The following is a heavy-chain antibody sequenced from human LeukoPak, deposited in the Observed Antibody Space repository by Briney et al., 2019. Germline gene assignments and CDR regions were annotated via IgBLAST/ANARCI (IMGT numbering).Heavy chain of an antibody. V-gene: IGHV4-4*09. CDR2: IYTSGST. J-gene: IGHJ3*02. D-gene: IGHD1-26*01. Sequence: KSSETLSLTCTVSGGTISSYYWSWMRQAPGKGLEWIGYIYTSGSTNYNPPLKSRVTMSVDTSKNQFSLKLNSVTAADTAVYYCARHRVGATYEAFDIWGQGTKVTVSS. CDR1: GGTISSYY. CDR3: ARHRVGATYEAFDI.